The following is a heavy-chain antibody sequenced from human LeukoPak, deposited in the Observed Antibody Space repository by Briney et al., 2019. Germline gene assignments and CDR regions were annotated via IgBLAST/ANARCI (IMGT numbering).Heavy chain of an antibody. Sequence: GGSLRLSCAASGFIFSSYWMSWVRQAPGKGLEWVANIKQDGSEKYYVDSVKGRFTISRDNAKNSLYLQMNSLRAEDTAVYYCAREGLGYCSSTSCPGGAFDIWGQGTMVTVSS. CDR2: IKQDGSEK. CDR1: GFIFSSYW. V-gene: IGHV3-7*01. D-gene: IGHD2-2*01. CDR3: AREGLGYCSSTSCPGGAFDI. J-gene: IGHJ3*02.